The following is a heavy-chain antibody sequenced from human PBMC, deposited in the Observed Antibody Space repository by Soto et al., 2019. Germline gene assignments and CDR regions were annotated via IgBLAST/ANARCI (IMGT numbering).Heavy chain of an antibody. J-gene: IGHJ3*02. V-gene: IGHV3-11*01. CDR1: GFTFSDYY. D-gene: IGHD3-22*01. CDR2: ISSSGSTI. CDR3: ANPTYYYDSSGYSEAADAFDI. Sequence: GSLRLSCAASGFTFSDYYMSWIRQAPGKGLEWVSYISSSGSTIYYADSVKGRFTISRDNAKNSLYLQMNSLRAEDTAVYYCANPTYYYDSSGYSEAADAFDIWGQGTMVTVSS.